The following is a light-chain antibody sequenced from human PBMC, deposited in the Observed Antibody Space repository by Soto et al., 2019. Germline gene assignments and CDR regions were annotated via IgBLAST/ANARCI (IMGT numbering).Light chain of an antibody. CDR2: TNN. CDR3: ATWDDSLSGVV. CDR1: SSNIGVNY. Sequence: QSVLTQPPSASGTPGQRVTISCSRSSSNIGVNYVYWYQQLPGTAPKLLIYTNNQRPSGVPDRFSGSKSGTSASLAISGLRSEDEADYHCATWDDSLSGVVFGGGTKLTVL. V-gene: IGLV1-47*01. J-gene: IGLJ2*01.